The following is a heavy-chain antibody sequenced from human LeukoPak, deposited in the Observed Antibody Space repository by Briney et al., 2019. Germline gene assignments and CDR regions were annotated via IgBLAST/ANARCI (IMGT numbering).Heavy chain of an antibody. CDR1: GFTFSGST. Sequence: PGGSLRLSCAASGFTFSGSTMHWVRQASGKGLEWVGRIKSKANNYATAYAASVKGRFTISRDDSKNTAYLQMSSLKAEDTAVYYCTRHDDVGVAAPNWFDPWGQGTLVTVSS. CDR3: TRHDDVGVAAPNWFDP. D-gene: IGHD2-15*01. V-gene: IGHV3-73*01. J-gene: IGHJ5*02. CDR2: IKSKANNYAT.